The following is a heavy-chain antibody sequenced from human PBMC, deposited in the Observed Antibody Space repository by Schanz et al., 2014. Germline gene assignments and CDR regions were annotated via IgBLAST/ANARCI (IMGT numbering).Heavy chain of an antibody. CDR1: GFSFSTYG. V-gene: IGHV3-21*01. CDR2: ISSSSMYI. D-gene: IGHD6-19*01. J-gene: IGHJ4*02. CDR3: VRDKKGFVAVAGRAPFDY. Sequence: EVRLVESGGGLVKPGGSLRLSCAASGFSFSTYGMTRVRQAPGKGLEWVSSISSSSMYIYQADSMRGRFTISRDNTKNSLYLQVNNLSAEDTAVYYCVRDKKGFVAVAGRAPFDYWGQGTLXTVSS.